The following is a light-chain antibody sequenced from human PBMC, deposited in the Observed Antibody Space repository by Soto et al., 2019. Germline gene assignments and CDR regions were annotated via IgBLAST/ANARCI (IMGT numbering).Light chain of an antibody. CDR1: SSDVGGYNY. CDR3: SSYAGSNNFVV. J-gene: IGLJ2*01. Sequence: QSALTQPPSASGSPGQSVTISCTGTSSDVGGYNYVSWYQQHPGKAPKLMIYEVSKRPSGVPDRFSGSKSGNTASLTVSGLQAEDDGDYYCSSYAGSNNFVVFGGGTQLTVL. CDR2: EVS. V-gene: IGLV2-8*01.